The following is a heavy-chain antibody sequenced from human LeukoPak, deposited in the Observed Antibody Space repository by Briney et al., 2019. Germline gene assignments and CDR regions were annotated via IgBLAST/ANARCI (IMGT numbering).Heavy chain of an antibody. CDR2: ISSDGNT. D-gene: IGHD6-19*01. CDR1: GFTVSSSS. V-gene: IGHV3-66*01. Sequence: GRSLRLSCAASGFTVSSSSMNWVRLGPGNGLEWVSVISSDGNTYYADSVKGRFTISRDNSRNTLSLQMHGLRADDTAVYYCARGQEQFSSPWQWGPRRKNFYYYGMDVWGQGTTVTVSS. J-gene: IGHJ6*02. CDR3: ARGQEQFSSPWQWGPRRKNFYYYGMDV.